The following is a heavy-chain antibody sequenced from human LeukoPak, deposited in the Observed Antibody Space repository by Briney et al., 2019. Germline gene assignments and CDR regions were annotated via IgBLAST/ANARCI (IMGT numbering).Heavy chain of an antibody. CDR1: GYTFTSYA. D-gene: IGHD3-22*01. CDR3: ATPQRYYDSSAYYCLDAFDI. Sequence: ASVKVSCKASGYTFTSYAMNWVRQAPGQGLEWMGWINTNTGNPTYAQGFTGRFVFSLDTSVSTAYLQISSLKVEDTAVYYCATPQRYYDSSAYYCLDAFDIWGQGTMVTVSS. CDR2: INTNTGNP. V-gene: IGHV7-4-1*02. J-gene: IGHJ3*02.